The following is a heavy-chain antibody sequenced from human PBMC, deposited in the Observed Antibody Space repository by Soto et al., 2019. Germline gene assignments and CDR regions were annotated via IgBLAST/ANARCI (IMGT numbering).Heavy chain of an antibody. J-gene: IGHJ3*02. CDR2: ILVGGST. CDR3: AKATAITGGAFEI. V-gene: IGHV3-23*01. Sequence: QAGGSLRLSCAVSGFICSSYDMSWVRQAPGKGLDWVSTILVGGSTHYEDSVKGRFTISRDTSKNTVYLQMNSLTAGDTAVYYWAKATAITGGAFEIYGQGTLVTVAS. D-gene: IGHD5-12*01. CDR1: GFICSSYD.